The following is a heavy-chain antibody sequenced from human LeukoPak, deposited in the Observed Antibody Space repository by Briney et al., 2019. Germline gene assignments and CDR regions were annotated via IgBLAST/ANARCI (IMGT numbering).Heavy chain of an antibody. CDR2: IRYDGSNK. CDR3: AKGRHYYGSGSYLDS. CDR1: GFTFSSYG. J-gene: IGHJ4*02. Sequence: GGSLRLSCAASGFTFSSYGMHWVRQAPGKGLEWVAFIRYDGSNKYYADSVKGRFTISRDNSKNTLYLQMNSLRAEDTAIYYCAKGRHYYGSGSYLDSWGQGTLVTVSS. V-gene: IGHV3-30*02. D-gene: IGHD3-10*01.